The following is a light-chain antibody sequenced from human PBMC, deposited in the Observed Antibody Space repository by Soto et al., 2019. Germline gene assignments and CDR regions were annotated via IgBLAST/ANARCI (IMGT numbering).Light chain of an antibody. J-gene: IGLJ3*02. CDR2: EGS. Sequence: QSALTQPASVSGSPGQSITISCTGTSSDVGSYNLVSWYQQHPGKDPKLMIYEGSKRPSGVSNRFSGSKSGNTASLAIYGLQGEYEAHYYCCSYAGSRVFGGGTKLNVL. V-gene: IGLV2-23*01. CDR1: SSDVGSYNL. CDR3: CSYAGSRV.